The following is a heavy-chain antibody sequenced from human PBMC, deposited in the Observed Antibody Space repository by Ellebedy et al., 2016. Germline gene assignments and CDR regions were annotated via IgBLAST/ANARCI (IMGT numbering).Heavy chain of an antibody. CDR1: GFTFSSYG. CDR2: ISYDGSNK. Sequence: GGSLRLXXAASGFTFSSYGMHWVRQAPGKGLEWVAVISYDGSNKYYADSVKGRFTISRDNSKNTLYLQMNSLRAEDTAVYYCAKDRNYYGSGSSPPYFDYWGQGTLVTVSS. D-gene: IGHD3-10*01. CDR3: AKDRNYYGSGSSPPYFDY. V-gene: IGHV3-30*18. J-gene: IGHJ4*02.